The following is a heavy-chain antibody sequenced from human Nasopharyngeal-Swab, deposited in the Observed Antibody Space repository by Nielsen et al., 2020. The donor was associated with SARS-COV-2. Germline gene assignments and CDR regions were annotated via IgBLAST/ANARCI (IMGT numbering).Heavy chain of an antibody. D-gene: IGHD6-6*01. J-gene: IGHJ6*02. CDR1: GFTFSSYG. Sequence: GESLKISCAAPGFTFSSYGMHWVRQAPGKGLEWVAVISYDGSNKYYADSVKGRFTISRDNSKNTLYLQMNSLRAEDTAVYYCAKVPSIYYGMDVWGQGTTVTVSS. CDR3: AKVPSIYYGMDV. CDR2: ISYDGSNK. V-gene: IGHV3-30*18.